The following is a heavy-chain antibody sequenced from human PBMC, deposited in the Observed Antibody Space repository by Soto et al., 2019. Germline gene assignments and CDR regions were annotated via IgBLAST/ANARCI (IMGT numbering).Heavy chain of an antibody. CDR2: IASHGGGR. J-gene: IGHJ1*01. CDR3: VKEHVNGWPNLEF. D-gene: IGHD1-1*01. CDR1: GFPFSRYS. V-gene: IGHV3-30*18. Sequence: GGAPRLSCAASGFPFSRYSIHRGRPAPGKGLDWVAVIASHGGGRFYGDSVDGRFSISRDNSADTVYLHMNSLRDDDTAVYFCVKEHVNGWPNLEFWGQGALVTVSS.